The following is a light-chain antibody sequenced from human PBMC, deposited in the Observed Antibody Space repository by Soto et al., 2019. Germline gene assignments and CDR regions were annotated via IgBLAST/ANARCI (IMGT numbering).Light chain of an antibody. CDR3: QQYGSSIMYT. CDR2: GAS. V-gene: IGKV3-20*01. Sequence: EIVLTQSPDTLSLSPGERATLSCRASQSLTRNYLAWYQQKPGQAPRLLIYGASIRATGIPDRFSDSGSGTDFTLSITRLEPEDFAVYYCQQYGSSIMYTFGQGTKLEIK. J-gene: IGKJ2*01. CDR1: QSLTRNY.